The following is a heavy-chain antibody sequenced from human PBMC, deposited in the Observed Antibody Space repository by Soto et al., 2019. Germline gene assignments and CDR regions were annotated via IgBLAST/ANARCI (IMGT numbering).Heavy chain of an antibody. CDR1: GGSISSGGYY. CDR2: IYYIGST. Sequence: SETLSLTCTVSGGSISSGGYYWSWIRQHPGKGLEWIGYIYYIGSTYYNPSLKSRVTISVDTSKNQFSLKLSSVTAADTAVYYCARAVIAADFDYWGQGTLVTVSS. CDR3: ARAVIAADFDY. J-gene: IGHJ4*02. V-gene: IGHV4-31*03. D-gene: IGHD6-13*01.